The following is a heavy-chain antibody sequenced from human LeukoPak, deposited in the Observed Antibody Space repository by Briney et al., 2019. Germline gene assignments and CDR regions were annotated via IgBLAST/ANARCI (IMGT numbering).Heavy chain of an antibody. D-gene: IGHD1-26*01. CDR3: ARVPRGYYFDY. Sequence: SETLSLTCAVYGGSFSGYYWSWIRQPPGKGLEWIGEINHSGSTNYNPSLKSRVTISVDTSKNQSSLKLSSVTAADTAVYYCARVPRGYYFDYWGQGTLVTVSS. CDR2: INHSGST. CDR1: GGSFSGYY. J-gene: IGHJ4*02. V-gene: IGHV4-34*01.